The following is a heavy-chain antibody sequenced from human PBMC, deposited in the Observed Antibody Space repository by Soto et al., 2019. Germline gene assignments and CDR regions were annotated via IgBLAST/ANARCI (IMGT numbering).Heavy chain of an antibody. CDR3: SRDVVVGAKALNY. CDR1: GFTFSRYW. Sequence: EVQLVESGGGLVQPGGSLRLSCAASGFTFSRYWMTWVRQAPGKGREWVANIKEDGSEKHYVDSARGRFTISRDNAKNSLYLQMNSLRVEDTAVYFCSRDVVVGAKALNYWGQGTLVTVSS. J-gene: IGHJ4*02. V-gene: IGHV3-7*01. D-gene: IGHD2-15*01. CDR2: IKEDGSEK.